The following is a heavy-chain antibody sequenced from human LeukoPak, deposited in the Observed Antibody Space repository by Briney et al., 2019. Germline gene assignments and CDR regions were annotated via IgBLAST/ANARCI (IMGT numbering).Heavy chain of an antibody. CDR1: GGSISSYY. Sequence: PSETLSLTCTVSGGSISSYYWSWIRQPPGKGLEWIGYIYYSGSTNYNPSLKSRVTISIDTSKKQFSLRLSSVTTADTAVYYCARASCSGGTCPRGWYFDYWGQGTLVTVSS. CDR3: ARASCSGGTCPRGWYFDY. J-gene: IGHJ4*02. CDR2: IYYSGST. D-gene: IGHD2-15*01. V-gene: IGHV4-59*01.